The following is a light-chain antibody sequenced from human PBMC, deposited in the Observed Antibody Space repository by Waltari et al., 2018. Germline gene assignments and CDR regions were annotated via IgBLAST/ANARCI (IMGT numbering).Light chain of an antibody. CDR2: DVT. Sequence: QSALNQPASVSGAPGQSITISCIGTGSNVGGYYTVFWFQQHPGKAPKLMIYDVTKRPSGVADRFSGSKSANTASLTISGLQGEDDADYYCSSYTSSRTYVFGAGTKVTVL. CDR1: GSNVGGYYT. J-gene: IGLJ1*01. V-gene: IGLV2-14*01. CDR3: SSYTSSRTYV.